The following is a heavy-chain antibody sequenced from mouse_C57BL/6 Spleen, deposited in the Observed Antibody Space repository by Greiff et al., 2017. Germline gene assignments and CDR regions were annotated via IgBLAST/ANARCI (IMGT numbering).Heavy chain of an antibody. D-gene: IGHD1-1*01. J-gene: IGHJ2*01. CDR1: GFTFSDYY. CDR2: INDDGSRT. CDR3: ARAGYGSSSYYFDY. V-gene: IGHV5-16*01. Sequence: EVMLVESEGGLVKPGSSMKLSCKASGFTFSDYYMAWVSQVPEKGLEWVANINDDGSRTYYQDSLKSRFIISRDNAKSMLYLQMSSLTSEDTATYYCARAGYGSSSYYFDYWGQGTTLTVSS.